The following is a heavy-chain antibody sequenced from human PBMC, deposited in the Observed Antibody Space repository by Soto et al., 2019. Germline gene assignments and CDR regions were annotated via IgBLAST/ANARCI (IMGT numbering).Heavy chain of an antibody. D-gene: IGHD3-3*01. J-gene: IGHJ6*03. CDR1: GFTFSSYA. CDR3: ARGSVDFWKGYRHYYDYMAV. CDR2: ISGSGGST. Sequence: GGSLRLSCAASGFTFSSYAMSWVRQAPGKGLEWVSAISGSGGSTYYADSVKGRFTISRDNAKNTLYLQMNSLRAEDTAVYYCARGSVDFWKGYRHYYDYMAVWGRGNTVIGS. V-gene: IGHV3-23*01.